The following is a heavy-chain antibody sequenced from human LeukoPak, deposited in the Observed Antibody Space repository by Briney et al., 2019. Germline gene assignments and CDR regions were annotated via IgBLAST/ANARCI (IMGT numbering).Heavy chain of an antibody. CDR1: GGSISSSSYY. Sequence: PSETLSLTCTVSGGSISSSSYYWGWIRQPPGKGLEWIGRIYYSGSTHYNPSLESRVTLSLDTSKNQFSLKLTSVTAADTAVYYCARVGPDGATLFDYWGQGTLVTVSS. D-gene: IGHD1-26*01. J-gene: IGHJ4*02. CDR3: ARVGPDGATLFDY. CDR2: IYYSGST. V-gene: IGHV4-39*07.